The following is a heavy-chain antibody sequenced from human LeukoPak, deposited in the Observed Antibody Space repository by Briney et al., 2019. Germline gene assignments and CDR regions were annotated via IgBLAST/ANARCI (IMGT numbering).Heavy chain of an antibody. CDR2: ISTSNSYI. CDR1: GFTFSDYH. D-gene: IGHD3-9*01. CDR3: VRRHYDILTGYYRGLDP. J-gene: IGHJ5*02. V-gene: IGHV3-21*04. Sequence: PGGSLRLSCVVSGFTFSDYHMNWVRQAPGKGLEWVSSISTSNSYIYYADSLTGRFTISRDNAKNSLYLQMNSLRAEDAAVYYCVRRHYDILTGYYRGLDPWGQGTLVTVSS.